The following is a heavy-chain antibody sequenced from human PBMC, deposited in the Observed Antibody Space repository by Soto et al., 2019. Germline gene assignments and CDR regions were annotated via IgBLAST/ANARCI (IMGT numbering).Heavy chain of an antibody. CDR3: ARHRGRDVWSGYDPEYYGMDV. Sequence: SETLSLTCTVSGGSISSSSYYWGWIRQPPGKGLEWIGSIYYSGSTYSNPSLKSRVTISADTSKNQCSFKLRSVTAADTAVYYCARHRGRDVWSGYDPEYYGMDVWAKETTVPVA. CDR2: IYYSGST. V-gene: IGHV4-39*01. D-gene: IGHD3-3*01. J-gene: IGHJ6*04. CDR1: GGSISSSSYY.